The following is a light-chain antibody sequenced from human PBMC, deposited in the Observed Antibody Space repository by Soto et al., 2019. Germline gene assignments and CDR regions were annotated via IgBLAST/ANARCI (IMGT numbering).Light chain of an antibody. V-gene: IGLV2-23*01. CDR3: CSYAGSRIYV. CDR2: EGS. J-gene: IGLJ1*01. Sequence: QSALTQPPSASGSPGQSVTISCTGTTGDIGAFNYVSWYQQRPGKAPKLIIYEGSKRPSAVSNRFSGSKSGNTASLTISGLQAEDEADYYCCSYAGSRIYVFGTGTKLTVL. CDR1: TGDIGAFNY.